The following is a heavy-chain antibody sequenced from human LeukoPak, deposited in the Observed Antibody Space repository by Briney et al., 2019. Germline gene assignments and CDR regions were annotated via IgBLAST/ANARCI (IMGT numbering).Heavy chain of an antibody. CDR1: GGTFSSYA. V-gene: IGHV1-2*02. J-gene: IGHJ3*02. CDR3: ARVRGWFGDLGDAFDI. Sequence: GASVKVSCKASGGTFSSYAISWVRQAPGQGLEWMGWINPNSGGTNYAQKFQGRVTMTRDTSISTAYMELSRLRSDDTAVYYCARVRGWFGDLGDAFDIWGQGTMVTVSS. CDR2: INPNSGGT. D-gene: IGHD3-10*01.